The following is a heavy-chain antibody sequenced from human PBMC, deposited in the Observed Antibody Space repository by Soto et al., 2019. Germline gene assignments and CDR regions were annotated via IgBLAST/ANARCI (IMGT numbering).Heavy chain of an antibody. D-gene: IGHD1-7*01. CDR2: INPSGGST. CDR3: ARDTRRLELRWIGAFDI. Sequence: ASVKVSCKASGYTFTSYYMHWVRQAPGQGLEWMGIINPSGGSTSYAQKFQGRVTMTRDTSTSTVYMELSSLRSEDTAVYYCARDTRRLELRWIGAFDIWGQGTMVTVSS. CDR1: GYTFTSYY. J-gene: IGHJ3*02. V-gene: IGHV1-46*01.